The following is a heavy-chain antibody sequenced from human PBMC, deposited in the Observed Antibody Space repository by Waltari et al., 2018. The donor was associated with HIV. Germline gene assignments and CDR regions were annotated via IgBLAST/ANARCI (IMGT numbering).Heavy chain of an antibody. V-gene: IGHV3-33*01. CDR2: VWQDGSNK. CDR1: GLPIRNYG. J-gene: IGHJ6*02. CDR3: ARDVQGYCAGERCFYGMDV. Sequence: QVQLVESGGGVVQPGRYLSTSCAASGLPIRNYGLQWVPQAPGKGREWVAVVWQDGSNKYYGDSVKGRFTISRDNSKNTLELQMNSLRAEDTAVYYCARDVQGYCAGERCFYGMDVWGQGTTVTVSS. D-gene: IGHD2-8*02.